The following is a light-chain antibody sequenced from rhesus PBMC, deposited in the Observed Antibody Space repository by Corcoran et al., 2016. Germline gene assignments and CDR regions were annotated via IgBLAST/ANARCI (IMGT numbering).Light chain of an antibody. CDR3: QQYSIWPLT. V-gene: IGKV3-42*03. CDR1: QSVSSN. J-gene: IGKJ4*01. Sequence: EIVMTQSPATLSLSPGERATLSCRASQSVSSNLAWYQLTPGQAPSLLIYGASSLATGIPDRVSGSGSGTDVTLTISSLEPEDFAVYYCQQYSIWPLTFGGGTKVEIK. CDR2: GAS.